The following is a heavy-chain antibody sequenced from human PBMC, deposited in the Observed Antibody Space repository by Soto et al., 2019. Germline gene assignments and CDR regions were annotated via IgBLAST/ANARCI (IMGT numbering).Heavy chain of an antibody. V-gene: IGHV1-3*01. J-gene: IGHJ4*02. CDR3: ARGVPGKGRIFGVVIAPFFDY. D-gene: IGHD3-3*01. CDR1: GYTFTSYA. CDR2: INAGNGNT. Sequence: ASVKVSCKASGYTFTSYAMHWVRQAPGQRLEWMGWINAGNGNTKYSQKFQGRVTITRDTSASTAYMELSSLRSEDTAVYYCARGVPGKGRIFGVVIAPFFDYWGQGTLVTVSS.